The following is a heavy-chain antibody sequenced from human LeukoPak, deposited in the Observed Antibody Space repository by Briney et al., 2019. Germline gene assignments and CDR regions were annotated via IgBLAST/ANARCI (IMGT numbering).Heavy chain of an antibody. CDR1: GDTVTELS. Sequence: ASVKVSCKVSGDTVTELSIHWVRQAPGKGLEWMGGFDPEDGEIIYAQKFQGRVTMTEDTSTDTASMELTSLRSDDTAVYYCAREHYDILTGLPPTFSDWGQGTLVTVSS. J-gene: IGHJ4*02. CDR2: FDPEDGEI. CDR3: AREHYDILTGLPPTFSD. D-gene: IGHD3-9*01. V-gene: IGHV1-24*01.